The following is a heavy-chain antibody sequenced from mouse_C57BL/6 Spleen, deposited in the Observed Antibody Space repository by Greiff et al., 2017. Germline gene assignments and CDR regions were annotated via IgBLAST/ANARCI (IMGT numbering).Heavy chain of an antibody. CDR3: ERVWGKRAYFDY. D-gene: IGHD2-1*01. J-gene: IGHJ2*01. CDR1: GYTFPGYW. CDR2: ILPGSGST. V-gene: IGHV1-9*01. Sequence: QVQLQQSGAELMKPGASVKLSCKATGYTFPGYWIEWVKQRPGHGLEWIGEILPGSGSTNYNEEFKGKATFTADKSSNTAYMKLSSLTTEDSAIYYCERVWGKRAYFDYWGQGTTLTVSS.